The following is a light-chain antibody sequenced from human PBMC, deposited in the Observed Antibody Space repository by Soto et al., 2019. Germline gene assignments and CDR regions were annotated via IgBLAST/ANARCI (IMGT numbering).Light chain of an antibody. CDR3: QSYDSTHHARV. CDR2: ADN. CDR1: SGSIASNY. J-gene: IGLJ3*02. Sequence: NFMLTQPHSVSESPGMTVTISCTRSSGSIASNYVQWYQQRPGSAPTTVIYADNQRPSGVPDRFSGSIDSSSNSASLTISGLKTEDEADYYCQSYDSTHHARVFGGGTKLTVL. V-gene: IGLV6-57*03.